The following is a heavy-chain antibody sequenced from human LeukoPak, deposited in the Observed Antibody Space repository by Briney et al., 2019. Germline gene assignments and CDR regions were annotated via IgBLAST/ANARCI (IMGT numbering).Heavy chain of an antibody. Sequence: GGSLRLSCVASGFTFKNCAMSWVRQAPGKGLEWVSGINYSGGHKYYADSVKGRFTISRDSSKNSLSLQMNSLTTEDTAVYYCAKDVSMALEHFYYCGEGALGTVSS. V-gene: IGHV3-23*01. CDR2: INYSGGHK. CDR1: GFTFKNCA. J-gene: IGHJ4*02. D-gene: IGHD6-6*01. CDR3: AKDVSMALEHFYY.